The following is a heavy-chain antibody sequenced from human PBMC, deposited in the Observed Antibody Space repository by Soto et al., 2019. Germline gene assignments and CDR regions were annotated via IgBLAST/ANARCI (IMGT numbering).Heavy chain of an antibody. D-gene: IGHD6-19*01. CDR3: AEDLFSRGWYNYFEP. Sequence: QVHLVESGRGVVHPGRSLRLSSAASGSTVNNFGMHWFRQAPGKVPEWVAMISHDGTAKYYADSVKGRFTIYRDNSKNTLYLQMKKLRTEDTAVYYCAEDLFSRGWYNYFEPWGQGTLVTVPS. CDR1: GSTVNNFG. V-gene: IGHV3-30*18. CDR2: ISHDGTAK. J-gene: IGHJ5*02.